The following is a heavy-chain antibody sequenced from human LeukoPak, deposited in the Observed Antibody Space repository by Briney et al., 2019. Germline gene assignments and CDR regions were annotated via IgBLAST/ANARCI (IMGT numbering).Heavy chain of an antibody. Sequence: SETLSLTCAVYGGSFSGYYWRWIRQPPGKGLEWIGEINHSGSTNYNPSLKSRVTISVDTSKNQFSLKLSSVTAADTAVYYCARGFVSDRPDRPVPWGQGTLVTVSS. CDR1: GGSFSGYY. V-gene: IGHV4-34*01. D-gene: IGHD1-14*01. J-gene: IGHJ5*02. CDR2: INHSGST. CDR3: ARGFVSDRPDRPVP.